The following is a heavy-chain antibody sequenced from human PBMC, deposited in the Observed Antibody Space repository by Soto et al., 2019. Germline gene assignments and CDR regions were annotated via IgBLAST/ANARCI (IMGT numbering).Heavy chain of an antibody. Sequence: EVQLVESGGGLVQPGGSLRLSCAASGFSFSSYWMHWLRQVPGKGLVWVSRINGDGDYTNYADSVKGRFTISRDNAKNTPYLQMNSLRAEDTAVYYCARERGGYSSDFWGQGTLVTVSS. CDR1: GFSFSSYW. D-gene: IGHD2-15*01. J-gene: IGHJ4*02. V-gene: IGHV3-74*01. CDR3: ARERGGYSSDF. CDR2: INGDGDYT.